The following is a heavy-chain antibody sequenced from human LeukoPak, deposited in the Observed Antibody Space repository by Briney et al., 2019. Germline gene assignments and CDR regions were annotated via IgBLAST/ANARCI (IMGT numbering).Heavy chain of an antibody. CDR1: GGSISSYY. Sequence: PSETLSLTCTVSGGSISSYYWSWIRQPPGKGLEWIGYIYYSGSTNYNPSLKSRVTISVDTSKNQLSLKLSSVTAADTAVYYCARVYYIAAFSGGYFDYWGQGTLVTVSS. CDR3: ARVYYIAAFSGGYFDY. D-gene: IGHD6-13*01. CDR2: IYYSGST. V-gene: IGHV4-59*08. J-gene: IGHJ4*02.